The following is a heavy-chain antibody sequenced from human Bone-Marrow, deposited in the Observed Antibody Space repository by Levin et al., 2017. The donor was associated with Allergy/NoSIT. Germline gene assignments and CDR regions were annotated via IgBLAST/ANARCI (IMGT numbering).Heavy chain of an antibody. CDR1: GYTFPNYG. V-gene: IGHV1-18*01. CDR2: ISTSTGNT. J-gene: IGHJ4*02. CDR3: ALTAVTSVTSDS. D-gene: IGHD4-17*01. Sequence: ASVKVSCKTVGYTFPNYGISWVRQAPGQGLEWMGWISTSTGNTNYTQNIQGRVTMTTDTSTSTAYMELRSLRYDDTAVYYCALTAVTSVTSDSWGQGTLVTVSS.